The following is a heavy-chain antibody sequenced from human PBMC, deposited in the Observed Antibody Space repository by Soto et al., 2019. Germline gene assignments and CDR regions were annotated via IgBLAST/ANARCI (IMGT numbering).Heavy chain of an antibody. D-gene: IGHD2-21*02. CDR3: AKEVTAPVGDAFDI. CDR1: GFTFSSYW. Sequence: GGSLRLSCAASGFTFSSYWMHWVRQAPGKGLVWVSRINSDGSSTSYADSVKGRFTISRDNAKNTLYLQMNSLRAEDTAVYYCAKEVTAPVGDAFDIWGQGTMVTVSS. V-gene: IGHV3-74*01. CDR2: INSDGSST. J-gene: IGHJ3*02.